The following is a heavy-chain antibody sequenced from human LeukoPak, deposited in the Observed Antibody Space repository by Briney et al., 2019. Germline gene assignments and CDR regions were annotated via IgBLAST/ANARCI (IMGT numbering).Heavy chain of an antibody. V-gene: IGHV4-38-2*02. CDR3: ARGHGSSGYDY. CDR2: IYHSGST. Sequence: PSETLSLTCTVSGYSISSGYYWGWIRQPPGKGLEWIGSIYHSGSTYYNPSLKSRVTISVDTSKNQFSLKLSSVTAADTAVYYCARGHGSSGYDYWGQGTLVTVSS. D-gene: IGHD3-22*01. CDR1: GYSISSGYY. J-gene: IGHJ4*02.